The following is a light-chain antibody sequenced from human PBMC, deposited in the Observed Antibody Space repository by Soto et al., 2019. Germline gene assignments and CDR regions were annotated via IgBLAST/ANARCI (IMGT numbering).Light chain of an antibody. Sequence: DIVLTQSPGTLSLSPGERATLSCRASQRLPSDYLAWYQQKPGQAPRLLIYVASSRATGIPDRFSGSGSGTDFTLSISRLEPEDFAVYYCQKSFTSPYTFGQGT. CDR2: VAS. CDR1: QRLPSDY. J-gene: IGKJ2*01. V-gene: IGKV3-20*01. CDR3: QKSFTSPYT.